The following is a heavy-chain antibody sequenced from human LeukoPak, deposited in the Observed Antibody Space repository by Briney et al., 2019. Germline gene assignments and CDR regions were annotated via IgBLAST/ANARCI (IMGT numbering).Heavy chain of an antibody. J-gene: IGHJ6*02. CDR1: GGTFSSYA. Sequence: ASVKVSCKASGGTFSSYAISWVRQAPGQGLEWMGGIIPIFGTANYAQKFQGRVTITADESTSTAYMELSSLRSEDTAVYYCARDYEVVPAAMVLRGYYYGMDVWGQGTTVTVSS. V-gene: IGHV1-69*13. CDR2: IIPIFGTA. CDR3: ARDYEVVPAAMVLRGYYYGMDV. D-gene: IGHD2-2*01.